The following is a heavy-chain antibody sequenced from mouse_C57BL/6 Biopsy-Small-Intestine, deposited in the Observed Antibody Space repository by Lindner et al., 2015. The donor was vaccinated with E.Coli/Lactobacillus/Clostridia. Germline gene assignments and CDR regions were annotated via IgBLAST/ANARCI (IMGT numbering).Heavy chain of an antibody. Sequence: VQLQESGAELARPGASVKLSCKASGYTFTYYAISWVKQRSGQGLEWIGEIYPRSANTYYNEKFKGKATPTADKSSSTAYMELRSLTSEDSAVYFCARQAEHYGSSYGYWGQGTTLTVSS. J-gene: IGHJ2*01. CDR3: ARQAEHYGSSYGY. V-gene: IGHV1-81*01. CDR1: GYTFTYYA. CDR2: IYPRSANT. D-gene: IGHD1-1*01.